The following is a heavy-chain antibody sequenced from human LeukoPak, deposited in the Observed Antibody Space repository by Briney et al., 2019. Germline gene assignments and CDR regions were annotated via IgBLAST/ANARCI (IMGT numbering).Heavy chain of an antibody. D-gene: IGHD2-2*01. CDR1: GFTFSNNW. J-gene: IGHJ6*03. CDR2: INPDGRRT. V-gene: IGHV3-74*01. Sequence: PGGSLGLSCAASGFTFSNNWMHWVRQAPGKGLVWVSRINPDGRRTDYADSVKGRFTISRDNAKNTLYLQMNSLRSEDTAVCYCAREVEEVPTAMGVYYYYFMDVWGKGTTVTVSS. CDR3: AREVEEVPTAMGVYYYYFMDV.